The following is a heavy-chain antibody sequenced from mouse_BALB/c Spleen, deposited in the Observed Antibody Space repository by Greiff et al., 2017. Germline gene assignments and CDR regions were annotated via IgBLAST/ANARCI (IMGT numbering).Heavy chain of an antibody. CDR2: INSNGGST. Sequence: EVQLVESGGGLVQPGGSLKLSCAASGFTFSSYGMSWVRQTPDKRLELVATINSNGGSTYYPDSVKGRFTISRDNAKNTLYLQMSSLKSEDTAMYYCARGLRQDAMDYWGQGTSVTVSS. D-gene: IGHD2-4*01. V-gene: IGHV5-6-3*01. CDR1: GFTFSSYG. J-gene: IGHJ4*01. CDR3: ARGLRQDAMDY.